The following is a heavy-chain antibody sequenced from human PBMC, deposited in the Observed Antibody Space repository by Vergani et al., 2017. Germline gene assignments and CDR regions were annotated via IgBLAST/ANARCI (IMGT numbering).Heavy chain of an antibody. CDR1: GFTFSSYA. D-gene: IGHD3-10*01. Sequence: QVQLVESGGGVVQPGRSLRLSCAASGFTFSSYAMHWVRQAPGKGLEWVAVISYDGSNKYYADSVKGRFTISRDNSKNTLYLQMNSLRAEDTAVYYCARPDPNGSGSVGWFDPWGQGTLVTVSS. J-gene: IGHJ5*02. CDR2: ISYDGSNK. CDR3: ARPDPNGSGSVGWFDP. V-gene: IGHV3-30-3*01.